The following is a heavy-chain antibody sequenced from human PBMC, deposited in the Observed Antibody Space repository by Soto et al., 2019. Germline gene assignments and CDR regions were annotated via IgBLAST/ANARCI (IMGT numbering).Heavy chain of an antibody. CDR3: AKEWPTGTAAAGHFDY. Sequence: GGSLRLSCAASGFTFSSYAMSWVRQAPGKGLEWVSAIISAGNTYYADSVKGRLTISRDNSKNTLYLQMNSLRAEDTAVYYCAKEWPTGTAAAGHFDYWGQGTLVTVSS. D-gene: IGHD6-13*01. CDR1: GFTFSSYA. V-gene: IGHV3-23*01. J-gene: IGHJ4*02. CDR2: IISAGNT.